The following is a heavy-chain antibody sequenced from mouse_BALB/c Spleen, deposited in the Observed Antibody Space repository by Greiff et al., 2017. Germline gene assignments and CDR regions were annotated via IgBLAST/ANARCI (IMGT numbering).Heavy chain of an antibody. CDR1: GFSLTSYC. J-gene: IGHJ3*01. CDR3: ARDRDTAWFAY. D-gene: IGHD3-1*01. Sequence: QVQLQQSGPGLVAPSHRLYISCTVSGFSLTSYCVHWVSQPPGKGLEWLGVIWAGGSTNYNSALLSRLTINKDNSKSHVFFKMNSLQTDDTAMDYCARDRDTAWFAYWGQGTLVTVSA. CDR2: IWAGGST. V-gene: IGHV2-9*02.